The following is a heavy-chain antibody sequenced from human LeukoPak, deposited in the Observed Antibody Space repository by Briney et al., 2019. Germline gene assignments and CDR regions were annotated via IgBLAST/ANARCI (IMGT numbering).Heavy chain of an antibody. V-gene: IGHV4-59*08. J-gene: IGHJ4*02. CDR3: ARQYSSSWIDY. D-gene: IGHD6-13*01. CDR2: IYYSGST. Sequence: SETLSHTCAVYGGSFSGYSWTWIRQPPGKGLEWIGYIYYSGSTNYNPSLKSRVTISVDTSKNQFSLKLSSVTAADTAVYYCARQYSSSWIDYWGQGTLVTVSS. CDR1: GGSFSGYS.